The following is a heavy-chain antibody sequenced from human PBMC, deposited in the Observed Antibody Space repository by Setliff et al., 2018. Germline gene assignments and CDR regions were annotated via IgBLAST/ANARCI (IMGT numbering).Heavy chain of an antibody. D-gene: IGHD4-17*01. CDR1: GYTFTTYW. V-gene: IGHV5-51*01. Sequence: PGESLKISCKASGYTFTTYWLGWVRQTPGKGLEWMGSIYPGDSDTRYRPSFQGQVTISVDKSISTAYLQLSSLKASDTAIYYCARRAVTAEYFQHWGHGTLVTVSS. J-gene: IGHJ1*01. CDR3: ARRAVTAEYFQH. CDR2: IYPGDSDT.